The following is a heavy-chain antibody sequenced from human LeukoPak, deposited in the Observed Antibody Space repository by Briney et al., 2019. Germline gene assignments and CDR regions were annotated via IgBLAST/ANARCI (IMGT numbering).Heavy chain of an antibody. Sequence: SETLSLTCAVYGGSFSGYYWSWIRRPPGKGLEWIGEINHSGSTNYNPSLKSRVTISVDTSKNQFSLKLSSVTAADTAVYYCARGKRSSWFDPWGQGTLVTVSS. CDR2: INHSGST. CDR3: ARGKRSSWFDP. CDR1: GGSFSGYY. D-gene: IGHD1-26*01. V-gene: IGHV4-34*01. J-gene: IGHJ5*02.